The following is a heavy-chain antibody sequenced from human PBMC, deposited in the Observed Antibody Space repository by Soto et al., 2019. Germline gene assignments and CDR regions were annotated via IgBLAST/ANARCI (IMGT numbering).Heavy chain of an antibody. Sequence: GSLRLSCVAPGFTFNSYAMSWVRQTPEKGLEWVSTISGSGYQTYYAQSVQGRFTISRDNSKSTVYLQMKGLRAEDSATYYCAKGRYFDASGGCANFWGQGTLVTVSS. CDR1: GFTFNSYA. CDR3: AKGRYFDASGGCANF. D-gene: IGHD3-22*01. CDR2: ISGSGYQT. J-gene: IGHJ4*02. V-gene: IGHV3-23*01.